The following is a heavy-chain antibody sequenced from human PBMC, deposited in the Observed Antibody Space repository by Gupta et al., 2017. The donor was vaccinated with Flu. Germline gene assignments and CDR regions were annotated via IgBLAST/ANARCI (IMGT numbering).Heavy chain of an antibody. V-gene: IGHV3-23*01. J-gene: IGHJ4*02. CDR3: AKSRSGWFLDFDC. CDR2: ISNGGGTT. D-gene: IGHD6-19*01. Sequence: EVQLLESGGGLVPPGGSLRLSGAAPGFPFSTFVMNWVRQAPGKGLEWVSSISNGGGTTYYADSVKGRFTISRDYANTLYLQMHSLRVEDTAVYYCAKSRSGWFLDFDCWGQGTLVTVSS. CDR1: GFPFSTFV.